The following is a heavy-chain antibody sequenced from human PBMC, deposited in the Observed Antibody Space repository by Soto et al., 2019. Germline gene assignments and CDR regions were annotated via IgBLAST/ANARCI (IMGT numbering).Heavy chain of an antibody. V-gene: IGHV3-30*03. CDR1: VFSLSDYG. CDR2: ISFDGGDT. J-gene: IGHJ4*02. Sequence: QVQLVESGGVVVQPGRSLRLSCTASVFSLSDYGMHWVRQAPGKGLEWVAFISFDGGDTYYADSLRGRFTVSRDNSKDTLYLQVNSLRDDDTAVFYCARGRWQKYCANPYCFTFDSWGQGTLVTVSS. D-gene: IGHD2-21*01. CDR3: ARGRWQKYCANPYCFTFDS.